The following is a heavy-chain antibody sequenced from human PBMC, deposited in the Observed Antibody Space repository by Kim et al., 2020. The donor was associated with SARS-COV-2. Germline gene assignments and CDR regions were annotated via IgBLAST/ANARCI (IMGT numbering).Heavy chain of an antibody. V-gene: IGHV3-33*01. CDR3: ACLIVGSTPPFDD. D-gene: IGHD1-26*01. Sequence: YARSVKGRITISRDNSQNARYLQMNSLGAENTSVYYGACLIVGSTPPFDDWGQGTLVTVSS. J-gene: IGHJ4*02.